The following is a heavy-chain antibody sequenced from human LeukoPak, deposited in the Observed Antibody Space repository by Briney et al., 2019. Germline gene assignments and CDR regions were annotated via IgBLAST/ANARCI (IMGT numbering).Heavy chain of an antibody. V-gene: IGHV3-7*01. CDR2: IKQDGSEK. CDR1: GFTFSSYW. J-gene: IGHJ4*02. Sequence: PGGSLRLSCAASGFTFSSYWVSWVRQAPGKGLEWVANIKQDGSEKYYVDSVKGRFTISRDNAKNSLYLQMNSLRAEDTAVYYCARRVFQQQLAFDYWGQGTLVTVSS. CDR3: ARRVFQQQLAFDY. D-gene: IGHD6-13*01.